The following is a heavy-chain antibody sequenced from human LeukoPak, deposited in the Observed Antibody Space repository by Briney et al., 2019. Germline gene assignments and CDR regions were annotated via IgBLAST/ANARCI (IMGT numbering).Heavy chain of an antibody. CDR1: GASISSYY. CDR2: ISYSGST. J-gene: IGHJ5*02. CDR3: ARRNYYGSGSYINWFDP. Sequence: SETLSLTYTVSGASISSYYWDWIRQPPGKGLEWIGYISYSGSTNYNPSLKSRVTISVDTSKSQVSLNLTSLTAADTAVYYCARRNYYGSGSYINWFDPWGQGTLVTVSS. V-gene: IGHV4-59*08. D-gene: IGHD3-10*01.